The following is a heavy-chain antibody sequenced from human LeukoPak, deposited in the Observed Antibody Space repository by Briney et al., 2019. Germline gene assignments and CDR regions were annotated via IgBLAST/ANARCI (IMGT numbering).Heavy chain of an antibody. D-gene: IGHD4-17*01. V-gene: IGHV4-61*08. CDR3: ARVTDDYGDRFGNWFDP. CDR1: GGSISSGGYY. CDR2: IYYSGST. Sequence: PSETLSLTCTVSGGSISSGGYYWSWIRQHPGKGLEWIGYIYYSGSTYYNPSLKSRVTISVDTSKNQFSLKLSSVTAADTAVYYCARVTDDYGDRFGNWFDPWGQGTLVTVSS. J-gene: IGHJ5*02.